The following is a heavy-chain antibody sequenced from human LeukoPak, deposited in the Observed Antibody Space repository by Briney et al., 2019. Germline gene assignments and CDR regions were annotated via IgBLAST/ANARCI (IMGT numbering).Heavy chain of an antibody. V-gene: IGHV1-46*01. CDR2: INPTGGST. D-gene: IGHD4-17*01. J-gene: IGHJ6*02. CDR1: GYTFTNYY. CDR3: ARDRTYGDGDLYYGMDV. Sequence: ASVKVSCKASGYTFTNYYIHWVRQAPGQGLEWMGIINPTGGSTTYEQKFQGRITMARDTSTSTVYMELSSLRSEDTAVYYCARDRTYGDGDLYYGMDVWGQGTTVTVSS.